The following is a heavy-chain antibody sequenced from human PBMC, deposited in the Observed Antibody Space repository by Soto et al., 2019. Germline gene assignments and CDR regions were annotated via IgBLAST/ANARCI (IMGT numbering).Heavy chain of an antibody. Sequence: QVQLVQSGAEVKKPGASVKVSCKASGYTFTSYAMHWVRQAPGQRLEWMGWINAGNGNTKYSQKFQGRVTITRDTSASTAYMELSSLRSEDTAVYYCAREGVYQFGMDVWGQGTTVTVSS. CDR2: INAGNGNT. CDR1: GYTFTSYA. V-gene: IGHV1-3*01. J-gene: IGHJ6*02. D-gene: IGHD2-2*01. CDR3: AREGVYQFGMDV.